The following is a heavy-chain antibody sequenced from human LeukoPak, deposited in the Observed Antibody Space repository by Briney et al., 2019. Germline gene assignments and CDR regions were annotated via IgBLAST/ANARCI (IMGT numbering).Heavy chain of an antibody. V-gene: IGHV1-8*01. CDR2: MNPNSGNT. Sequence: ASVKVSCKASGYTFTSYDINWVRQATGQGLEWMGWMNPNSGNTGYAQKFQGRVTMTRDTSISTAYMELSSLRSEDTAVYYCARPLGSQGSYPLYNYWGQGTLVTVSS. J-gene: IGHJ4*02. CDR1: GYTFTSYD. CDR3: ARPLGSQGSYPLYNY. D-gene: IGHD3-16*01.